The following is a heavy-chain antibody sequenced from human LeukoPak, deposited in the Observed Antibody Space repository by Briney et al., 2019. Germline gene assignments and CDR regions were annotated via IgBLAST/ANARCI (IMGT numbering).Heavy chain of an antibody. V-gene: IGHV4-4*07. D-gene: IGHD6-13*01. Sequence: PSETLSLTCTVSGGSISSYYWSWILQPAGKGLEWIGRIYSTGSTNYNPSLKSRATMSVDTSKNQFSLRLRSVTAADTAVYYCARQIASAGTAGFDFWGQGALVTVSS. CDR2: IYSTGST. CDR3: ARQIASAGTAGFDF. J-gene: IGHJ4*02. CDR1: GGSISSYY.